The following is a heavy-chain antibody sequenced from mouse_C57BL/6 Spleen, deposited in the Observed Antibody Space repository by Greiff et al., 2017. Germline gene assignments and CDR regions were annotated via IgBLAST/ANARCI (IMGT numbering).Heavy chain of an antibody. V-gene: IGHV14-4*01. Sequence: SGAELVRPGASVKLSCTASGFNIKDDYMHWVKQRPEQGLEWIGWIDPENGDTEYASKFQGKATITADTSSNTAYLQLSSLTSEDTAVYYCTGYLYFDYWGQGTTLTVAS. J-gene: IGHJ2*01. CDR3: TGYLYFDY. CDR2: IDPENGDT. D-gene: IGHD2-2*01. CDR1: GFNIKDDY.